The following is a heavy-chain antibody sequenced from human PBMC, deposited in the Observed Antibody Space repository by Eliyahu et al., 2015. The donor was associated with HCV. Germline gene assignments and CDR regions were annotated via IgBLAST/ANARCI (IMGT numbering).Heavy chain of an antibody. Sequence: EVQLVESGXGLVQXGRSLXLXXAAXGFIFDNYAMHWVRQAPGKGLEWVSGISWDSGSKDYADSVKGRFTISRDNAKTSLYLQMNSLRPEDTAFYFCAKDTVTTTYDAFDIWGQGTMVTVSS. CDR1: GFIFDNYA. V-gene: IGHV3-9*01. CDR2: ISWDSGSK. CDR3: AKDTVTTTYDAFDI. D-gene: IGHD4-17*01. J-gene: IGHJ3*02.